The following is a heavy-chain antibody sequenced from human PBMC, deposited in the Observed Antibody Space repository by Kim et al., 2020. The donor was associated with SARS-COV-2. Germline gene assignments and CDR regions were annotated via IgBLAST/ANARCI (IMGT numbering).Heavy chain of an antibody. CDR1: GYTFTSYA. D-gene: IGHD6-19*01. CDR3: ARVGGYSSAFDY. CDR2: INAGNGNT. V-gene: IGHV1-3*01. J-gene: IGHJ4*02. Sequence: ASVKVSCKASGYTFTSYAMHWVRQAPGQRLEWMGWINAGNGNTKYSQKFQDRVTITRDTSASTAYMELSSLRSEDTAVYYCARVGGYSSAFDYWGQGTLVTVSS.